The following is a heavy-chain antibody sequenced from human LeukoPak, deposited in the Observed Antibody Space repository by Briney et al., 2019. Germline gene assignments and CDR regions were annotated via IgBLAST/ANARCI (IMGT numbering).Heavy chain of an antibody. CDR3: ARLASSTSLLYWFDP. D-gene: IGHD2-2*01. Sequence: SEALSLTCTVSGGSISSYYWSWMRQPPGKGLEWIGYIYYSGSTNYNPSLKSRVTISVDTSKNQFSPKLSSVTAADTAVYYCARLASSTSLLYWFDPWGQGTLVTVSS. CDR1: GGSISSYY. V-gene: IGHV4-59*08. CDR2: IYYSGST. J-gene: IGHJ5*02.